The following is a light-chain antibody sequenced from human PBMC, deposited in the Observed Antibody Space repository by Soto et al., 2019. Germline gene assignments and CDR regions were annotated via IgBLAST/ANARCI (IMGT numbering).Light chain of an antibody. J-gene: IGKJ2*01. Sequence: DFQMTQSPSTLSASVGDSVTITCRASQSIHTWLAWYQQIPGRTPKLLIYKASVLESGVPSRFSGSGSGTEFTLTISSLQPDDFATYYYQQYNSLPYTIGRGTQLQIK. CDR2: KAS. CDR3: QQYNSLPYT. V-gene: IGKV1-5*03. CDR1: QSIHTW.